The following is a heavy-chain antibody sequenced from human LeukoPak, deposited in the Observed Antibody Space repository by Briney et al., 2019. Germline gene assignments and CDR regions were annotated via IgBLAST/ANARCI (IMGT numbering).Heavy chain of an antibody. Sequence: PGRSLRLSCAASGFTFSSYGMHWVRQAPGKGLEWVAVIWYDGSNKYYADSVKGRFTISRDNSKNTPYLQMNSLRAEDTAVYYCARDAPPSIAAHYWGQGTLVTVSS. J-gene: IGHJ4*02. CDR3: ARDAPPSIAAHY. V-gene: IGHV3-33*01. CDR2: IWYDGSNK. CDR1: GFTFSSYG. D-gene: IGHD6-6*01.